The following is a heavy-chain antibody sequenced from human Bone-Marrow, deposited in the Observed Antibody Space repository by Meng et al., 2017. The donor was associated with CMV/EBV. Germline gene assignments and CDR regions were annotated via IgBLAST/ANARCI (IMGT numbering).Heavy chain of an antibody. CDR3: ARTDCSSTSCYNNYYDGMDV. CDR1: GYSFTSYW. CDR2: IYPGDSDT. Sequence: GESLKISCKGSGYSFTSYWIGWVRQMPGKGLEWMGIIYPGDSDTRYSASFQGQVIISADKSISTAYLQWSSLKASDTAMYYCARTDCSSTSCYNNYYDGMDVWGQGTTVTVSS. V-gene: IGHV5-51*01. D-gene: IGHD2-2*01. J-gene: IGHJ6*02.